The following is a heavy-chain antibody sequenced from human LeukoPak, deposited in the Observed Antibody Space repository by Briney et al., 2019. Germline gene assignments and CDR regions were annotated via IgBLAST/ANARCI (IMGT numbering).Heavy chain of an antibody. V-gene: IGHV1-24*01. J-gene: IGHJ3*02. CDR2: FDPEDGET. CDR1: GYTLTDLS. CDR3: ATARIAVAGRLSSAFDI. Sequence: ASVKVSCKVSGYTLTDLSMHWVRQAPGKGLEWMGGFDPEDGETIYAQKFQGRVTMTEDTPTDTAYMELSSLRSEDTAVYYCATARIAVAGRLSSAFDIWGQGTMVTVSS. D-gene: IGHD6-19*01.